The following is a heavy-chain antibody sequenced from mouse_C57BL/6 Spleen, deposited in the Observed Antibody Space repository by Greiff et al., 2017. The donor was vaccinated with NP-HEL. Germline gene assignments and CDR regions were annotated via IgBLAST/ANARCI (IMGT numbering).Heavy chain of an antibody. CDR3: ARSGIVTRYFYV. J-gene: IGHJ1*03. V-gene: IGHV1-26*01. D-gene: IGHD2-5*01. Sequence: EVQLHQSGPELVKPGASVKISCKASGYTFTDYYMNWVKQSHGKSLEWIGDINPNNGGTSYNQKFKGKATLTVDKSSSTDYMECRSMTSEDSADYYCARSGIVTRYFYVWGTGTTVTVSS. CDR2: INPNNGGT. CDR1: GYTFTDYY.